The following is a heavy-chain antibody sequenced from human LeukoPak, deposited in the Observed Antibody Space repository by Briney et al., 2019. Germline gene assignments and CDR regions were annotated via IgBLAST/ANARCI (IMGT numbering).Heavy chain of an antibody. J-gene: IGHJ4*02. D-gene: IGHD1-26*01. CDR1: GGPFSGYY. CDR3: ARRRWGYYFDY. Sequence: SETLSLTCAVYGGPFSGYYWSWIRQPPGKGLEWIGEINHSGSTNYNPSLKSRVTISVDTSKNQFSLKLSSVTAADTAVYYCARRRWGYYFDYWGQGTLVTVSS. V-gene: IGHV4-34*01. CDR2: INHSGST.